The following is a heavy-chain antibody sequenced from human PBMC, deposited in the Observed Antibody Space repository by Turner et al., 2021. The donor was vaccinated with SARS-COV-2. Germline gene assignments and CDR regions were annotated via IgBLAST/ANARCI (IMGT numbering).Heavy chain of an antibody. CDR1: GGSISSYY. Sequence: QVQLQESGPGLVKPSETLSLTCTVSGGSISSYYWSWIRQPAGKGLEWIGPIYTSGSTNYNPSLKSRVTMSVDTSKNQFSLKLSSVTAADTAVYYCARDRVQLGPVGMDVWGQGTTVTVSS. D-gene: IGHD6-6*01. CDR2: IYTSGST. J-gene: IGHJ6*02. V-gene: IGHV4-4*07. CDR3: ARDRVQLGPVGMDV.